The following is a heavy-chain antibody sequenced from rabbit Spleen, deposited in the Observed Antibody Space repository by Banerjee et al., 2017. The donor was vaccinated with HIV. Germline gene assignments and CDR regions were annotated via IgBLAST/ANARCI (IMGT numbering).Heavy chain of an antibody. V-gene: IGHV1S7*01. CDR2: IDPVFGIT. CDR1: GFTLSSYY. Sequence: HLKESGGGLVQPGGSLKLSCKASGFTLSSYYMNWVRQAPGKGLEWICYIDPVFGITYYANWVNGRFSISRENAQNTVFLQMTSLTAADTATYFCARDGAGGSYFALWGQGTLVTVS. D-gene: IGHD8-1*01. CDR3: ARDGAGGSYFAL. J-gene: IGHJ4*01.